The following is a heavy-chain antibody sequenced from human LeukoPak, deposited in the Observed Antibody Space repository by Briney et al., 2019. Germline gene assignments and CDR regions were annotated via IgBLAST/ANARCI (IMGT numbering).Heavy chain of an antibody. J-gene: IGHJ4*02. Sequence: SETLSLTCAVYGGSFSGYYWSWIRQPPGKGLEWIGEINHSGSTYYNPSLKSRVTISGDTSKNQFSLKLSSVTAADTAVYYCARDSRGYYGSGSYYNVVLDYWGQGTLVTVSS. CDR2: INHSGST. D-gene: IGHD3-10*01. V-gene: IGHV4-34*01. CDR3: ARDSRGYYGSGSYYNVVLDY. CDR1: GGSFSGYY.